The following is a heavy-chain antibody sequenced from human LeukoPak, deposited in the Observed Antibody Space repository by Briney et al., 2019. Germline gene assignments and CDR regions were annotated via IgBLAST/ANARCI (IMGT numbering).Heavy chain of an antibody. V-gene: IGHV4-39*01. Sequence: SETLSLTCTVSGGSISSSSYYWGWIRQPPGKGLEWIGSIYYSGSTYYNPSLKSRVTISVDTSKNQFSLKLSSVTAADTAVYYCARHYPPQLTSYFDYWGQGTLVTVSS. CDR2: IYYSGST. J-gene: IGHJ4*02. CDR1: GGSISSSSYY. D-gene: IGHD6-13*01. CDR3: ARHYPPQLTSYFDY.